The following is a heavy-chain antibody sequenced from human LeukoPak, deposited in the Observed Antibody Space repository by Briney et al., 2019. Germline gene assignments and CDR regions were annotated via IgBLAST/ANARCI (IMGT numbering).Heavy chain of an antibody. J-gene: IGHJ4*02. Sequence: PSETLSLTCTVSGGSISSYYWSWIRQPPGKGLEWIGYIYYSGSTNYNPSLKSRVTISVDTSKNQFSLKLSSVTAADTAVYYCASRGYSYGPPPDYWGQGTLVTVSS. CDR3: ASRGYSYGPPPDY. CDR1: GGSISSYY. CDR2: IYYSGST. D-gene: IGHD5-18*01. V-gene: IGHV4-59*12.